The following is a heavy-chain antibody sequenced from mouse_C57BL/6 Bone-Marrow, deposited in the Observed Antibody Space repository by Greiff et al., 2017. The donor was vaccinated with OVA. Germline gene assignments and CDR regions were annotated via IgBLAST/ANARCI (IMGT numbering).Heavy chain of an antibody. CDR2: INPNYGTT. CDR1: GYSFTDYN. V-gene: IGHV1-39*01. J-gene: IGHJ1*03. D-gene: IGHD1-1*01. Sequence: EVQLVESGPELVKPGASVKISCKASGYSFTDYNMNWVKQSNGKSLEWIGVINPNYGTTSYNQKFKGKATLTVDQSSSTAYMQLNSLTSEDSAVYYCAKTTVVATRYWYFDVWGTGTTVTVSS. CDR3: AKTTVVATRYWYFDV.